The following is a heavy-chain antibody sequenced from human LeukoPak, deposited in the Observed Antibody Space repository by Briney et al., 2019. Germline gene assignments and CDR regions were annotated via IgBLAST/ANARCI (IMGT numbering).Heavy chain of an antibody. CDR1: GFTFSSYC. Sequence: GGSLRLSCVASGFTFSSYCMNWVRQAPGKGLEWVASIREDESEKYYVDSVKGRFTISRDNAKNSLYLQMNSLRAEDTAVYYCASSENDSSTYRSLDYWGQGTLVTVSS. D-gene: IGHD3-22*01. CDR2: IREDESEK. J-gene: IGHJ4*02. V-gene: IGHV3-7*01. CDR3: ASSENDSSTYRSLDY.